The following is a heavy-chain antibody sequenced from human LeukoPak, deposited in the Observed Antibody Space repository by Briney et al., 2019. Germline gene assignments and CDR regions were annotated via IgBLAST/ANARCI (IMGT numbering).Heavy chain of an antibody. CDR1: GFSLSGYW. CDR2: NNGDGSTT. CDR3: ARDPRNVGLAP. Sequence: GGSLRLSCVASGFSLSGYWIYWVRQAPGKGLMYISRNNGDGSTTNYADVVKGRFTMSRDNVKNTLYLQMNSLRVEDTAVYYCARDPRNVGLAPWGQGTLVTVSS. D-gene: IGHD2-15*01. V-gene: IGHV3-74*01. J-gene: IGHJ5*02.